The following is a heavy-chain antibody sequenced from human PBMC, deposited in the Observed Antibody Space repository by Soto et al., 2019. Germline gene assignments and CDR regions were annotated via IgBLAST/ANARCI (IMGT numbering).Heavy chain of an antibody. J-gene: IGHJ5*02. CDR1: GGSFSGYY. CDR2: INHSGST. CDR3: ARGEGIAAAGTSDWFDP. Sequence: PSETLSLTCAVYGGSFSGYYWSWIRQPPGKGLEWIGEINHSGSTNYNPSLKSRVTISVDTSKNQFSLKLSSVTAADTAVYYCARGEGIAAAGTSDWFDPWGQGTLVTVSS. D-gene: IGHD6-13*01. V-gene: IGHV4-34*01.